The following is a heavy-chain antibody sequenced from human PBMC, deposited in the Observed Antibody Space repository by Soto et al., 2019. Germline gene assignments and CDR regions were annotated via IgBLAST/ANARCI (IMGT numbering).Heavy chain of an antibody. CDR3: AGGPFGWNWNYAGYAFDI. D-gene: IGHD1-7*01. V-gene: IGHV1-2*04. J-gene: IGHJ3*02. CDR2: INSNSGGT. CDR1: GYTFTGYY. Sequence: ASVKVSCKASGYTFTGYYMRWVRRAPGQGLEWMGWINSNSGGTNYAQKFQGWVTMTRDTSISTAYMELSRLRSDDTAVYYCAGGPFGWNWNYAGYAFDIWGQGTMVTVSS.